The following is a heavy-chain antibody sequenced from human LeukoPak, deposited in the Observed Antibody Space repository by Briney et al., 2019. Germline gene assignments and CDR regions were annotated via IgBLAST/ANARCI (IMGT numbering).Heavy chain of an antibody. CDR1: GLTFSNYA. V-gene: IGHV3-23*01. CDR3: AGRVTGYSSGYVY. J-gene: IGHJ4*02. Sequence: LGGSLRLSCAASGLTFSNYAMTWVRQAPGKGLEWVSAISTNGDRTYYADSVKGRFTISRDNSENIVYLQMNNLRAEDTAVYYCAGRVTGYSSGYVYWGQGTLVTVSS. CDR2: ISTNGDRT. D-gene: IGHD5-18*01.